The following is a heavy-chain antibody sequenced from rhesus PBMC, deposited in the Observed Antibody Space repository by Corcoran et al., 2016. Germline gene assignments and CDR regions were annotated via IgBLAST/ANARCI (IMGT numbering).Heavy chain of an antibody. V-gene: IGHV4-127*01. CDR1: GGSLSGYYL. CDR2: NGGTGGST. D-gene: IGHD6-13*01. Sequence: QVQLQESGPGVVKPSETLSLTCAVSGGSLSGYYLWSWIRQPPGKGLEWIGYNGGTGGSTNYNPSLKNRVTISQDTSKNQFSLKLSSVTAADTAVYYCARESSWSAYFGLDSWGQGVVVTVSS. CDR3: ARESSWSAYFGLDS. J-gene: IGHJ6*01.